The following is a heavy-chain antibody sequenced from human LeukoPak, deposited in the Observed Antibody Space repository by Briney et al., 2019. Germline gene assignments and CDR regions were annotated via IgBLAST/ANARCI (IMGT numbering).Heavy chain of an antibody. J-gene: IGHJ4*02. CDR1: GGTFSSYA. Sequence: GASVKVSCKASGGTFSSYAISWVRQAPGQGLEWMGRIIPILGIANYAQKLQGRVTMTTDTSTSTAYMELRSLRSDDTAVYYCARDSLSVGELRLVPPDYWGQGTLVTVSS. CDR2: IIPILGIA. CDR3: ARDSLSVGELRLVPPDY. D-gene: IGHD1-26*01. V-gene: IGHV1-69*04.